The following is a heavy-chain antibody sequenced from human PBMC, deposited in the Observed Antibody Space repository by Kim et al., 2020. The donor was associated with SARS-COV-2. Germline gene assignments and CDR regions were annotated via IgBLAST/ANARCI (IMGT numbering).Heavy chain of an antibody. J-gene: IGHJ4*02. Sequence: GGSLRLSCAASGFTFDTSPMGWVRQAPGKGLEWVSRISWDGTRTYYADSVKGRVTMSSDKSKNTLYLHMNSLRVEDTAVYYCAKGVTNSGFDYWGQGTQGTV. CDR2: ISWDGTRT. D-gene: IGHD4-17*01. CDR1: GFTFDTSP. CDR3: AKGVTNSGFDY. V-gene: IGHV3-23*01.